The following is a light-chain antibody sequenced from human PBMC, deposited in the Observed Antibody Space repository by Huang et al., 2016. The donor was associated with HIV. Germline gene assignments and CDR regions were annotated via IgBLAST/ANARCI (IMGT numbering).Light chain of an antibody. CDR1: QGIRSY. Sequence: AIRITQSPSSLSASTGNRVTLTFRASQGIRSYLGWDQQKPGNAPSLLIYAASTLESGVPSRCSGSGSGTDFTLTISCLQSEDFAAYYCQQYYSYPYTFGQGTKLEIK. J-gene: IGKJ2*01. CDR3: QQYYSYPYT. CDR2: AAS. V-gene: IGKV1-8*01.